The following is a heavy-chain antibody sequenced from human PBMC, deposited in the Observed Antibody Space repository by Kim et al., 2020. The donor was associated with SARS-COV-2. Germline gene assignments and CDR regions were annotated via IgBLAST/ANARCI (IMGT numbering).Heavy chain of an antibody. CDR1: GGSISSGDYY. J-gene: IGHJ6*02. CDR2: IYYSGST. D-gene: IGHD4-4*01. CDR3: AREPTDFYYYYGMDV. Sequence: SETLSLTCTVSGGSISSGDYYWSWIRQPPGKGLEWIGYIYYSGSTYYNPSLKSRVTISVDTSKNQFSLKLSSVTAADTAVYYCAREPTDFYYYYGMDVWGQGTTVTVSS. V-gene: IGHV4-30-4*01.